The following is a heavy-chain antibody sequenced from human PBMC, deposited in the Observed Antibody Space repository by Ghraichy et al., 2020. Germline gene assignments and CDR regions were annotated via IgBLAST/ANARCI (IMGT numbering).Heavy chain of an antibody. Sequence: GGSLRLSCAASGFTFSKYAMNWVRQAPGKGLEWISYITSGSGNIYYADSVKGRFTISRHNADNSLYLQMNSLRAEDSAVYYCARVHAAAGGLNCFDPWGQGTLVTVSS. D-gene: IGHD6-13*01. CDR3: ARVHAAAGGLNCFDP. CDR1: GFTFSKYA. J-gene: IGHJ5*02. V-gene: IGHV3-48*01. CDR2: ITSGSGNI.